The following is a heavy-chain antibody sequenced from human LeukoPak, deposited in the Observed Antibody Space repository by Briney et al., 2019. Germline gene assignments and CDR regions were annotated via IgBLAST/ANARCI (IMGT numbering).Heavy chain of an antibody. CDR3: ARETSTGFDY. D-gene: IGHD4-11*01. J-gene: IGHJ4*02. Sequence: GESLRLSCAASGFTFSNYWMHWVRQAPGKGLVWVLRINFDGSRTTYADSVKGRFTFSRDNAKNMLYLQMNSLRAEDTAVYYCARETSTGFDYRGQGTLVTVSS. CDR1: GFTFSNYW. CDR2: INFDGSRT. V-gene: IGHV3-74*03.